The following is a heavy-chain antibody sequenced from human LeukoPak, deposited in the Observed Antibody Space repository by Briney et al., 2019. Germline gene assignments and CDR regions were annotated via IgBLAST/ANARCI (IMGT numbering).Heavy chain of an antibody. CDR3: ARDGGGGDY. Sequence: PGRSLRLSCAASGFTFSSYAMHWVRQAPGKGLEWVAVIPYDGSNKYYADSVKGRFTISRDNSKNTLYLQMNSLRAEDTAVYYCARDGGGGDYWGQGTLVTVSS. V-gene: IGHV3-30-3*01. J-gene: IGHJ4*02. CDR2: IPYDGSNK. CDR1: GFTFSSYA. D-gene: IGHD3-16*01.